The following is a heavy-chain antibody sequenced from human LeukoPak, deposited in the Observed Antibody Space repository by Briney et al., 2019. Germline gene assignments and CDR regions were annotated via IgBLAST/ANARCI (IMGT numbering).Heavy chain of an antibody. CDR3: AKLDDTYYYDSSGYSFDY. CDR1: GFTFSSYS. CDR2: ITGSSSTI. Sequence: PGGSLRLSCAASGFTFSSYSMNWVRQAPGKGLEWLSYITGSSSTIYYADSVKGRFTISRDNAKNSLYLQMNSLRAEDTAVYYCAKLDDTYYYDSSGYSFDYWGQGTLVTVSS. D-gene: IGHD3-22*01. J-gene: IGHJ4*02. V-gene: IGHV3-48*04.